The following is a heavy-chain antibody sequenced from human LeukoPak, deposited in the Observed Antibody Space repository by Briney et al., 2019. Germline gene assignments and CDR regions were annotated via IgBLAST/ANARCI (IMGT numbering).Heavy chain of an antibody. D-gene: IGHD6-19*01. CDR2: ISSSSSYT. J-gene: IGHJ3*02. Sequence: PGGSLRLSCAASGFTFSSYSMNWVRQAPGKGLEWVSSISSSSSYTYYADSVKGRFTISRDNAKNSLYLQMNSLRAEDTAVYYCARAEMTGSSGWYGDFDIWGQGTMVTVSS. CDR1: GFTFSSYS. V-gene: IGHV3-21*01. CDR3: ARAEMTGSSGWYGDFDI.